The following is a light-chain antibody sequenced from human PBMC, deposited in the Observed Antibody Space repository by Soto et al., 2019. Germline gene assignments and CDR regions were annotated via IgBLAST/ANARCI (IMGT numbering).Light chain of an antibody. CDR1: QGISRY. V-gene: IGKV1-9*01. Sequence: SQLTQSPSFLAASSGDRVTITCRTSQGISRYIAGYPQKPRKAPKLLISAASTLQSGVPSRFSGSGSGTDFTLTISSLQPEDFATYYCQQYNSYPLTFGGGTKVESK. CDR3: QQYNSYPLT. CDR2: AAS. J-gene: IGKJ4*01.